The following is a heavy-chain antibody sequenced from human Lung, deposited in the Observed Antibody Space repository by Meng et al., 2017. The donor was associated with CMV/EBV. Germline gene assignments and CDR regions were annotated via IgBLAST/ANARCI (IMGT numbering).Heavy chain of an antibody. Sequence: SETLSLTCTVSGYSISSGYYWGWVRQPPGRGLEWIGSIYHSGSTYYNPSLKSRVTISVDTSKNQFSLKLSSVTAADTAVYYCARARFDYWGQGTLVTVSS. CDR2: IYHSGST. CDR1: GYSISSGYY. CDR3: ARARFDY. V-gene: IGHV4-38-2*02. J-gene: IGHJ4*02.